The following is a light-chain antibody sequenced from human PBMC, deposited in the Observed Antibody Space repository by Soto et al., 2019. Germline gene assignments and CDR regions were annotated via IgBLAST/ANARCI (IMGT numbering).Light chain of an antibody. CDR1: SSDVGGYNY. J-gene: IGLJ1*01. CDR3: SSYTSSSTRV. V-gene: IGLV2-14*01. CDR2: EVS. Sequence: ALTQPASVSGSPGQSITISCTGTSSDVGGYNYVSWYQQHPGKAPKLMIYEVSDRPSGVSNRFSGSKSGNMASLTISGLQAEDEADYYCSSYTSSSTRVFGTGTKVTVL.